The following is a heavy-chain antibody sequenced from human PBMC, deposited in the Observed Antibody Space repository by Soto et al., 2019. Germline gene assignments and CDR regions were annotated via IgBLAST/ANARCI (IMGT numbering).Heavy chain of an antibody. V-gene: IGHV3-73*01. D-gene: IGHD5-18*01. CDR1: GFTFSGSA. Sequence: PGGSLRLSCAASGFTFSGSAMHWVRQASGKGLEWVGRIRSKANSYATAYAASVKGRFTISRDDSKNTAYLQMNSLKTEDTAVYYCTRHQAPGYSYGLEDYYYYMDVWGKGTTVTVSS. CDR3: TRHQAPGYSYGLEDYYYYMDV. CDR2: IRSKANSYAT. J-gene: IGHJ6*03.